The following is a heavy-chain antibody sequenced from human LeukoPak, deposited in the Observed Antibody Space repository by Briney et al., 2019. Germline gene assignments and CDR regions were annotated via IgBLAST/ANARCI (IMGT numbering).Heavy chain of an antibody. J-gene: IGHJ4*02. D-gene: IGHD5-18*01. CDR1: GFTFSDYY. Sequence: GGSLRLSSAASGFTFSDYYMSWIRRAPGKGLEWVSYISSSGSTIYYADSVKGRFTISRDNAKNSLYLQMNSLRAEDTAVYYCARDRKSYGYLGLVDYWGQGTLVTVSS. CDR3: ARDRKSYGYLGLVDY. CDR2: ISSSGSTI. V-gene: IGHV3-11*01.